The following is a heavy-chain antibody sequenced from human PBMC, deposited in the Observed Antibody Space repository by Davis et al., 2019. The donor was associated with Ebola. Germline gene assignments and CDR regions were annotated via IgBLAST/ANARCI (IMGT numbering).Heavy chain of an antibody. V-gene: IGHV4-34*01. CDR3: ARDGQPIDIVVVPAATYSRFDP. J-gene: IGHJ5*02. CDR2: INHSGST. D-gene: IGHD2-2*01. CDR1: GGSFSGYY. Sequence: PSETLSLTCAVYGGSFSGYYWSWIRQPPGKGLEWIGEINHSGSTNYNPSLKSRVTISVDTSKNQFSLKLSSVTAADTAVYYCARDGQPIDIVVVPAATYSRFDPWGQGTLVTVSS.